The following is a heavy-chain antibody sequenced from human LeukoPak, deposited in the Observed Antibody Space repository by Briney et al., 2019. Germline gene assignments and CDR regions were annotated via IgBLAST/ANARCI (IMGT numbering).Heavy chain of an antibody. CDR3: ARRDNSDSSGYFDH. Sequence: SETLSLTCSVSGDSIGSGRYYWSWIRQSPGKGLEWIGTIYYTRNTYYNSSLKSRVTISIDTSKNQFSLKLSSVAAADTAIYYCARRDNSDSSGYFDHWGQGTLVAVSS. J-gene: IGHJ4*02. V-gene: IGHV4-39*01. CDR1: GDSIGSGRYY. CDR2: IYYTRNT. D-gene: IGHD3-22*01.